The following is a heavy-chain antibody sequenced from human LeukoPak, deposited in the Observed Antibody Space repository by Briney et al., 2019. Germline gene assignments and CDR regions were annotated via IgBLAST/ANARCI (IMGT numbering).Heavy chain of an antibody. J-gene: IGHJ5*02. CDR1: GGSISSYY. Sequence: PSETLSLTCTVSGGSISSYYWSWIRQPLGKGLEWIGYIYYSGSTNYNPSLKSRVTISVDTSRDQFSLKLSSVTAADTAVYYCARLPRYDFWTWGQGTLVTVSS. D-gene: IGHD3-3*01. CDR3: ARLPRYDFWT. V-gene: IGHV4-59*08. CDR2: IYYSGST.